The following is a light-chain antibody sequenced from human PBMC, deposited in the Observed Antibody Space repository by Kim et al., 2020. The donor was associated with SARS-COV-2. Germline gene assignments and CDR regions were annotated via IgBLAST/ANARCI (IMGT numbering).Light chain of an antibody. CDR1: SSDIGSYNR. Sequence: QSALTQPPSVSGSPGQSVTISCTGTSSDIGSYNRVSWYHQPPGTAPKVVIYEVSNRPSGVPDRFSASKSGNTASLTISGLQPEDEADYYCSSYTTSNTWVFGGGTQLTVL. CDR2: EVS. J-gene: IGLJ3*02. CDR3: SSYTTSNTWV. V-gene: IGLV2-18*02.